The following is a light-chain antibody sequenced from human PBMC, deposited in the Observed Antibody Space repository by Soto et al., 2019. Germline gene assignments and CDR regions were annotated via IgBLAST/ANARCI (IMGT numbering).Light chain of an antibody. J-gene: IGKJ2*01. CDR1: QDISNY. CDR2: DAS. Sequence: DIQMTQSPSSLSASVGDRVTITCQASQDISNYLNWYQQKPGKAPKLLIYDASNLETGVPSRFSGGGSGTGFAFTISSLQPEDIGTYFCQQHDNLPYTFGQGTKVEIK. CDR3: QQHDNLPYT. V-gene: IGKV1-33*01.